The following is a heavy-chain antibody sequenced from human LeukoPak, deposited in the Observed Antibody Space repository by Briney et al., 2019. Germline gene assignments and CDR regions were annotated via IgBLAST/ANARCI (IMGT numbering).Heavy chain of an antibody. Sequence: GGSLRLSCEASGFIFRNYYMNWIRQVPGKGLEWVSYISSSSSTIYYADSVKGRFTISRDNAKNSLYLQTNSLRVEDTAIYYCAKDPVPSYYGSGSADHWGQGTLVTVSS. CDR1: GFIFRNYY. J-gene: IGHJ4*02. CDR2: ISSSSSTI. CDR3: AKDPVPSYYGSGSADH. D-gene: IGHD3-10*01. V-gene: IGHV3-11*04.